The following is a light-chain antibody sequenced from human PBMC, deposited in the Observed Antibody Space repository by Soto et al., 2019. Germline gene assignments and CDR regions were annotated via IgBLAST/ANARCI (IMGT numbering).Light chain of an antibody. V-gene: IGKV1-5*01. CDR3: QQYTNYPWT. J-gene: IGKJ1*01. Sequence: DIQMTQSPPTLSASVGDRVTITCRASQSISSWLAWYQQRPGKAPNLLIYDVSSLESGVPSRFSGSGSGTEFTLTISSLQPDDFATYYCQQYTNYPWTFGKGPRWKSN. CDR1: QSISSW. CDR2: DVS.